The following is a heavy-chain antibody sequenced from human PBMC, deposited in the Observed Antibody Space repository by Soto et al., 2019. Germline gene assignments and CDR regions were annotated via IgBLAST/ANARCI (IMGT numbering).Heavy chain of an antibody. Sequence: QGQLQGSGPGLVKPSETLSLTCIVFGGSVTTYYWTWIRQPPGKGLEWIGFTSHSGSTNYNPSLKSRVTMSVDTSKNQFSLKLNSVTAADTAVYYCVTGSGSSTSDAFDIWERGTMVTVSS. D-gene: IGHD2-15*01. CDR1: GGSVTTYY. J-gene: IGHJ3*02. CDR2: TSHSGST. V-gene: IGHV4-59*02. CDR3: VTGSGSSTSDAFDI.